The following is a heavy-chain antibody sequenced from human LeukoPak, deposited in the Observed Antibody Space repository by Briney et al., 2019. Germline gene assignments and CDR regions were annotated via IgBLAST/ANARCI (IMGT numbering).Heavy chain of an antibody. J-gene: IGHJ4*02. D-gene: IGHD5-24*01. CDR2: IYTSGST. V-gene: IGHV4-61*02. Sequence: SQTLSLTCTVSGGSISSGSYYWSWIRQPAGKGLEWIGRIYTSGSTNYNPSLKSRVTISVDTSKNQFSLNLSSVTAADTAVYYCARGDGYTEDYWGQGTLVTVSS. CDR3: ARGDGYTEDY. CDR1: GGSISSGSYY.